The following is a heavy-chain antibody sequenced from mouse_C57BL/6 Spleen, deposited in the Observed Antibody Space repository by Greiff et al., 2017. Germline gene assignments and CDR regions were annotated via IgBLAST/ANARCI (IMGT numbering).Heavy chain of an antibody. Sequence: QVQLQQPGAELVRPGSSVKLSCKASGYTFTSYWMHWVKQRPIQGLEWIGNIDPSDSETHYNQKFKDKATLTADKSSSTAYMQLSSLTSEDSAVYFCAIPTAQANAMDYWGQGTSDTVSS. CDR1: GYTFTSYW. J-gene: IGHJ4*01. CDR2: IDPSDSET. CDR3: AIPTAQANAMDY. D-gene: IGHD3-2*02. V-gene: IGHV1-52*01.